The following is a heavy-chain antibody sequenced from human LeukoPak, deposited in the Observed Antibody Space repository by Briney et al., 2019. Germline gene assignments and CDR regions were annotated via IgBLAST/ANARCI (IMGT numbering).Heavy chain of an antibody. CDR3: AQNGQSGFSFDP. D-gene: IGHD2-8*01. V-gene: IGHV4-39*07. Sequence: PSETLSLTCTVSGVSISSRSYYWGWIRQPPGRGLEWIGSIYYSGSTHYNPSLKSRVTISADTSKNQFSLKLSSVTAADTAVYYCAQNGQSGFSFDPWGQGTLVTVSS. CDR1: GVSISSRSYY. CDR2: IYYSGST. J-gene: IGHJ5*02.